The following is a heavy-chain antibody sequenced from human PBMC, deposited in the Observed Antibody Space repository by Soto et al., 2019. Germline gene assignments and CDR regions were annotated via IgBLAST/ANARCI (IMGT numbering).Heavy chain of an antibody. J-gene: IGHJ6*02. D-gene: IGHD4-17*01. V-gene: IGHV3-30-3*01. CDR1: GFTFSSYA. Sequence: GGSLRLSCAASGFTFSSYAMHWVRQAPGKGLEWVAVISYDGSNKYYADSVKGRFTISRDNSKNTLYLQMNSLRAEDTTVYYCARDLGGGDYPYYYYGMDVWGQGTTVTVSS. CDR2: ISYDGSNK. CDR3: ARDLGGGDYPYYYYGMDV.